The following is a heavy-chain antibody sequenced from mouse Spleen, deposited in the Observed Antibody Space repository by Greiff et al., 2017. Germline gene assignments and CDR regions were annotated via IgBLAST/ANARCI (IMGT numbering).Heavy chain of an antibody. CDR3: ARGGEENYFDY. V-gene: IGHV1-80*01. CDR1: GYAFSSYW. J-gene: IGHJ2*01. CDR2: IYPGDGDT. Sequence: VQLQQSGAELVKPGASVKISCKASGYAFSSYWMNWVKQRPGKGLEWIGQIYPGDGDTNYNGKFKGKATLTADKSSSTAYMQLSSLTSEDSAVYFCARGGEENYFDYWGQGTTLTVSS.